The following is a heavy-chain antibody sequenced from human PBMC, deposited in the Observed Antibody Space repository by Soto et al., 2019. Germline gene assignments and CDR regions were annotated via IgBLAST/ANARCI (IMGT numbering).Heavy chain of an antibody. Sequence: LRLSCAASGFTFSSYAMSWVRQAPGKGLEWVSAISGSGGSTYYADSVKGRFTISRDNSKNTLYLQMNSLRAEDTAVYYCAKDIVLMVYALADYWGQGTLVTVSS. D-gene: IGHD2-8*01. J-gene: IGHJ4*02. CDR2: ISGSGGST. V-gene: IGHV3-23*01. CDR1: GFTFSSYA. CDR3: AKDIVLMVYALADY.